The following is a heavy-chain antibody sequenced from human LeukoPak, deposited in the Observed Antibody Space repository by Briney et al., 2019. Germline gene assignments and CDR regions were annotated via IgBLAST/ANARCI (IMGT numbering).Heavy chain of an antibody. Sequence: SQTLSLTCTVSGGSISSGGYYWSWLRQHPGKGLEWIGYIYYSGSTYYNPSLKSRVTISVDTSKNQFSLKLSSVTAADTAVYYCARETSVTYYFDYWGQGTLVTVSS. CDR1: GGSISSGGYY. CDR2: IYYSGST. J-gene: IGHJ4*02. D-gene: IGHD4-4*01. V-gene: IGHV4-31*03. CDR3: ARETSVTYYFDY.